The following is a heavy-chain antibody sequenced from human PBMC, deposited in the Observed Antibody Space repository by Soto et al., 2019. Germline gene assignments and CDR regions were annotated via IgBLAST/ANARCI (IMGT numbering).Heavy chain of an antibody. Sequence: GGSLRLSCAASGFTFSSYAMHWVRQAPGKGLEWVAVISYDGSNKYYTDSVKGRFTISRDNSKNTLYLQMNSLRAEDTAVYYCARGPSSLTRFDYWGQGTLVTVSS. CDR1: GFTFSSYA. CDR2: ISYDGSNK. J-gene: IGHJ4*02. CDR3: ARGPSSLTRFDY. D-gene: IGHD2-2*01. V-gene: IGHV3-30-3*01.